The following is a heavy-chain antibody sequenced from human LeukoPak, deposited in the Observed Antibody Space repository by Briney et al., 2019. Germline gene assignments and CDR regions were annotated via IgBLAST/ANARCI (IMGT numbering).Heavy chain of an antibody. Sequence: PGGSLRLSCAASGFTFSSYAMSWVRQAPGKGPEWVSFISEGGGDVYYRDSVKGRFTVSRDNAKNSLYLQMDSLRAEDTAVYFCARERPLDYWGQGALVTVSS. CDR1: GFTFSSYA. CDR2: ISEGGGDV. CDR3: ARERPLDY. J-gene: IGHJ4*02. V-gene: IGHV3-48*01.